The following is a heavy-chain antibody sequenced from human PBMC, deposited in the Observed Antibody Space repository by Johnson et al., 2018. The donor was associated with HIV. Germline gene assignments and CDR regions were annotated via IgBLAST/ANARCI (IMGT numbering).Heavy chain of an antibody. J-gene: IGHJ3*02. V-gene: IGHV3-23*04. Sequence: MQLVESGGGLVQPGGSLRLSCAASGFTFSSYAMNWVRQAPGKGLVWVSAISDSGGSTYFADSVKGRFTISRDDSKNTLYLQMNSLRAEDTDVYYCAKDGPGGAFDIWGQGTMVTVSS. CDR3: AKDGPGGAFDI. CDR2: ISDSGGST. CDR1: GFTFSSYA. D-gene: IGHD3-10*01.